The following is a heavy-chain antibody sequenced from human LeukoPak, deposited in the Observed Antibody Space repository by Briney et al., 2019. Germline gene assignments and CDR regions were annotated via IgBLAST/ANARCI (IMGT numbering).Heavy chain of an antibody. CDR3: ARTHTVTTPGGYYYYGMDV. Sequence: KSSETLSLTCTVSGGSISSYYWSWIRQPPGKGLEWIGYIYYSGSTNYNPSLKSRVTISVDTSKNQFSLKLSSVTAADTAVYYCARTHTVTTPGGYYYYGMDVWGQGTTVTVSS. D-gene: IGHD4-11*01. V-gene: IGHV4-59*01. CDR1: GGSISSYY. J-gene: IGHJ6*02. CDR2: IYYSGST.